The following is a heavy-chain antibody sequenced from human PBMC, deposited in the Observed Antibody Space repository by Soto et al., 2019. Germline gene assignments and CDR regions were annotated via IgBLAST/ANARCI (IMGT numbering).Heavy chain of an antibody. J-gene: IGHJ4*02. CDR2: INAGNGNT. CDR3: ARGLALTMDY. V-gene: IGHV1-3*01. CDR1: GYTFTSYA. Sequence: QVQLVQSGAEVKKPGASVKVSCKASGYTFTSYAMHWVRQAPGQRLEWMGWINAGNGNTKYSQRFQGRVTITRDTSASTAYLELSSLRSDDTAVFYCARGLALTMDYWGQGTLVTVSS.